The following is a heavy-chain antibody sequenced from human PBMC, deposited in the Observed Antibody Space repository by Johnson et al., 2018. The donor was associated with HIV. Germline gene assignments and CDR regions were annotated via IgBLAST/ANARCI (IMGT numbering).Heavy chain of an antibody. J-gene: IGHJ3*02. D-gene: IGHD5-12*01. Sequence: EVHLVESGGGVVRPGKSLRLSCAASGFTVSSNYMTWVRQGPGKGLEWVSVINSGGGTYYADSVTGRFTISRDNSKNTLYLQMNSLRAEDTAVYYCARGRARAFDIWGQGTMVTVSS. CDR2: INSGGGT. V-gene: IGHV3-66*01. CDR1: GFTVSSNY. CDR3: ARGRARAFDI.